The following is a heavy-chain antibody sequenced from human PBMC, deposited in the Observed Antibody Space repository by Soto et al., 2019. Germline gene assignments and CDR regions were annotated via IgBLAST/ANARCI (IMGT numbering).Heavy chain of an antibody. CDR3: AKAGTTAAFDY. CDR2: ISYDGSNK. CDR1: GFTFSSYG. J-gene: IGHJ4*02. Sequence: QVQLVESGGGVVQPGKSLRLSCAASGFTFSSYGMHWVRQAPGKGLEWVAVISYDGSNKYYADSVKGRFTISRDNSKNTLYLQMNSLRAEDTAVYYWAKAGTTAAFDYWGQGTLVTVSS. V-gene: IGHV3-30*18. D-gene: IGHD1-1*01.